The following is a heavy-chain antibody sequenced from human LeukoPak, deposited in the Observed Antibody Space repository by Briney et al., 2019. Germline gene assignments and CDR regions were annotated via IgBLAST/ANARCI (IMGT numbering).Heavy chain of an antibody. CDR3: ARDRYCDSSGYSYYFDY. Sequence: KPSETLSLTCTVSGGSISSYYWSWIRQSPGKGLEWIGYIYYSGSTNYNPSLKSRVTMSVDTSKNQFSLKLSSVTAADTAMYYCARDRYCDSSGYSYYFDYWGQGTLVTVSS. CDR1: GGSISSYY. V-gene: IGHV4-59*01. J-gene: IGHJ4*02. CDR2: IYYSGST. D-gene: IGHD3-22*01.